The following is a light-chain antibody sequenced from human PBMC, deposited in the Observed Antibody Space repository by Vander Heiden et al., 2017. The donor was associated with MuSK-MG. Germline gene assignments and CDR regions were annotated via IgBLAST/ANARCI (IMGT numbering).Light chain of an antibody. Sequence: DIQMTQSPSSLSASVGDRVTITCRASQSISSYLNWYQQKPGKAPKLLIYAASSVQSGVPSRFSGSGSGTDFTLTISRLQPEDFATYYCQQSYSTAITFGQERRLEIK. CDR1: QSISSY. J-gene: IGKJ5*01. CDR3: QQSYSTAIT. V-gene: IGKV1-39*01. CDR2: AAS.